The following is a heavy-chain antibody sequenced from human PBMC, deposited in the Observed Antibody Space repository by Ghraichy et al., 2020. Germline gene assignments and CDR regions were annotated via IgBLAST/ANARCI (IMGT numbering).Heavy chain of an antibody. J-gene: IGHJ4*02. CDR3: ARDASSSSWTTTHGY. CDR1: GFTFSSYS. D-gene: IGHD6-13*01. CDR2: ISSSSSTI. V-gene: IGHV3-48*02. Sequence: GGSLRLSCAASGFTFSSYSMNWVRQAPGKGLEWVSYISSSSSTIYYADSVKGRFTISRDNAKNSLYLQMNSLRDEDTAVYYCARDASSSSWTTTHGYWGQGTLVTVSS.